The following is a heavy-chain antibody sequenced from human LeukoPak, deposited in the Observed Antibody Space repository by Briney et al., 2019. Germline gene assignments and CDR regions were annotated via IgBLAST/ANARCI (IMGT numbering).Heavy chain of an antibody. CDR3: ARGSDSSGYYLTAFDI. D-gene: IGHD3-22*01. CDR2: ISSSSSYI. J-gene: IGHJ3*02. Sequence: GGSLRLSCAASGFTFSSYSMNWVRQAPGKGLEWVSSISSSSSYIYYADSVKGRFTISRDNAKNSLYLQMNSLRAEDTAVYYCARGSDSSGYYLTAFDIWGQGTMVTVSS. V-gene: IGHV3-21*01. CDR1: GFTFSSYS.